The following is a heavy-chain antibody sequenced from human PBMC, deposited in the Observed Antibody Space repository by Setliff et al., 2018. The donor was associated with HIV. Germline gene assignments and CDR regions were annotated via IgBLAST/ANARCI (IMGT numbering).Heavy chain of an antibody. CDR2: INDSGST. D-gene: IGHD1-26*01. CDR3: ARVPPRWGATRDY. CDR1: NGSFSGYY. Sequence: SETLSLTCAVYNGSFSGYYWTWIRQPPGKGLEWIGEINDSGSTNYNPSLKSRLTISGATSANLFSLKLSSVTVADTAVYYCARVPPRWGATRDYWGQGTLVTVSS. V-gene: IGHV4-34*01. J-gene: IGHJ4*02.